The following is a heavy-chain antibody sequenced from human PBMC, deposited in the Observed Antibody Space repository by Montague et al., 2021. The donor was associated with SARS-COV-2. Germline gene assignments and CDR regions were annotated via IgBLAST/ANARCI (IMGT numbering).Heavy chain of an antibody. Sequence: SETLSLTCSVPGGSISSSSYFWGWIRQPPGKGLEWIGSIYYSGGTYSNSSLKSRVTISVDTSKNQFSLKLSSVTAADTAAYYCARHLNYRDYGGDDYWGQGTLVTVSS. CDR3: ARHLNYRDYGGDDY. CDR1: GGSISSSSYF. D-gene: IGHD4-17*01. J-gene: IGHJ4*02. V-gene: IGHV4-39*01. CDR2: IYYSGGT.